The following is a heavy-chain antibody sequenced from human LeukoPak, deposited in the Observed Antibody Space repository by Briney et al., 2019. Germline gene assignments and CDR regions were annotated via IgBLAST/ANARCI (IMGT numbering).Heavy chain of an antibody. V-gene: IGHV1-8*03. D-gene: IGHD3-3*01. Sequence: ASVKVSCKASGYTFTSYDLNWVRQATGQGLEWMGWMNPNRGNTGDAQKFQGRVSITRNTSISTAYMKLSSLRSEDTAVYYCARKYYDFWSGYYIRGTNWFDPWGQGTLVTVSS. J-gene: IGHJ5*02. CDR2: MNPNRGNT. CDR1: GYTFTSYD. CDR3: ARKYYDFWSGYYIRGTNWFDP.